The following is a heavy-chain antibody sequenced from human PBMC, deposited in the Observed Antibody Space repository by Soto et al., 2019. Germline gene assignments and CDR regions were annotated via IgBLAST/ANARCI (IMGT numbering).Heavy chain of an antibody. Sequence: EVQLVQSGGGLVQPGRSLRLSWAATGFAFDDYVMHWVRQAPGKGLEWVGSIGWNGASIDYADSVKGRFTISRENAKNSLLLQMNSLPTEDTPLYFCEYSRVVPYCGRWSQGILVTVSP. V-gene: IGHV3-9*01. CDR2: IGWNGASI. CDR3: EYSRVVPYCGR. CDR1: GFAFDDYV. J-gene: IGHJ4*02. D-gene: IGHD2-21*01.